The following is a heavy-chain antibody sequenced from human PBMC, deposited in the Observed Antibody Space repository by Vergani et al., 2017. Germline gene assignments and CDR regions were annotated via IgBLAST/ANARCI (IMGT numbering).Heavy chain of an antibody. V-gene: IGHV5-51*01. CDR1: GYTFTDYW. J-gene: IGHJ6*02. D-gene: IGHD2-15*01. Sequence: EVPLVQSGAEVKKPGESLKISCECSGYTFTDYWIGWVRQMPGKGLEWMGIIYPGDSDTRYSPSFQGKVTISADKSISTAYLQWSSLKASDTAMYYCARHGGCCSGGSCWGPYYYYGMDVWGQGTTVTVSS. CDR3: ARHGGCCSGGSCWGPYYYYGMDV. CDR2: IYPGDSDT.